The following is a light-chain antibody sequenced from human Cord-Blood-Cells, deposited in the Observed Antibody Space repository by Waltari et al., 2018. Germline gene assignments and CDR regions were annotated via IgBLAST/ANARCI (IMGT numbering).Light chain of an antibody. CDR2: SNN. Sequence: QSVLTQPPSASGTPGQRVTISSSGSSSNIGSNTVNWYQQLPGTAPKLPIYSNNQRPSGVPDRFSGSKSGTSASLAISGLQSEDEADYYCAAWDDSLRWVFGGGTKLTVL. CDR1: SSNIGSNT. J-gene: IGLJ3*02. V-gene: IGLV1-44*01. CDR3: AAWDDSLRWV.